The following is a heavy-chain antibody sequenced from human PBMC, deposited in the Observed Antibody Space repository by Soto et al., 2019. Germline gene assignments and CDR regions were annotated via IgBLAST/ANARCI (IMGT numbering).Heavy chain of an antibody. V-gene: IGHV1-2*02. D-gene: IGHD3-22*01. CDR1: GYTFTGYY. CDR3: ARDRRLYYYDSSGSTPLDAFDI. CDR2: INPNSGGT. Sequence: KVSCKASGYTFTGYYMHWVRQAPGQGLEWMGWINPNSGGTNYAQKFQGRVTMTRDTSISTAYMELSRLRSDDTAVYYCARDRRLYYYDSSGSTPLDAFDIWGQGTMVTVSS. J-gene: IGHJ3*02.